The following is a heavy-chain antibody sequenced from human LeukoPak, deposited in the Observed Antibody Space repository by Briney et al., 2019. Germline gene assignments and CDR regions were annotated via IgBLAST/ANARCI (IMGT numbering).Heavy chain of an antibody. CDR3: SALGYPQYFHH. D-gene: IGHD2-15*01. CDR2: IKSKTNGGTT. J-gene: IGHJ4*02. V-gene: IGHV3-15*01. Sequence: GGSLRLSCAASGFTSSDAWMTWVRQAPGKGLEWVGRIKSKTNGGTTDYAAPVKGRFTISRDDSKNTLYFEMNSLKTEDTAIYYCSALGYPQYFHHWGQGTLVTVSS. CDR1: GFTSSDAW.